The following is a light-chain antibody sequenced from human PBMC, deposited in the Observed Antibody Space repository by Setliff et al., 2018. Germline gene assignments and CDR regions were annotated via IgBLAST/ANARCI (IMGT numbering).Light chain of an antibody. CDR1: SNDIGGYKY. J-gene: IGLJ2*01. CDR3: SSYTSSTTKI. V-gene: IGLV2-14*01. Sequence: ALAQPASVSGSPGQSITISCTGTSNDIGGYKYVSWYQQHPGKAPKLMIYEVSNRPSGVSDRFSGSKSGNTASLTISGLQAEDEADYYCSSYTSSTTKIFGGGTK. CDR2: EVS.